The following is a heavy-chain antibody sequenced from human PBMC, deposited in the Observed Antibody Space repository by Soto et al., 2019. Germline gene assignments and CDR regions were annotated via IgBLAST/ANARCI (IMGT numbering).Heavy chain of an antibody. CDR1: GFSFSDNL. CDR2: INPDNGNT. CDR3: AADKLSAGPRANDDLDV. Sequence: QVQLVQSGAEVRKPGASVNISCRASGFSFSDNLINWVRQAPGQSLEWMGWINPDNGNTIYSQTFQGRVTISRHSAASITNVKVTDLTTEETAVYSCAADKLSAGPRANDDLDVWGKVTMGIGSS. J-gene: IGHJ3*01. D-gene: IGHD1-1*01. V-gene: IGHV1-3*01.